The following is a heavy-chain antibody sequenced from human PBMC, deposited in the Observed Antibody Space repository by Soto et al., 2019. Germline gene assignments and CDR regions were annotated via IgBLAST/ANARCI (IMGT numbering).Heavy chain of an antibody. Sequence: GGSLGLSCAAXGFTFSTYAMSWVRQAPGKGLEWVSANSGSGGGTYYSDSVKGRFTISRDNSKNTLYLQMNSLRAEDTAVYYCAKGGSPKYYFDYWGQGTLVTVSS. V-gene: IGHV3-23*01. CDR2: NSGSGGGT. J-gene: IGHJ4*02. D-gene: IGHD2-15*01. CDR1: GFTFSTYA. CDR3: AKGGSPKYYFDY.